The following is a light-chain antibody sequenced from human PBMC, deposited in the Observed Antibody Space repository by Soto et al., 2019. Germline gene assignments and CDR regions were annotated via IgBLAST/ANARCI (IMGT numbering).Light chain of an antibody. CDR1: QDIGTY. Sequence: AIRMTQSPSSFPASTGDRVSITCRATQDIGTYLAWYQQIPGKAPKLLIYDASTLQTGVPSRFSGSGSGTDFTLTISCLQSEDFGTYYCQQFYNYPRTFGQGTKVDIK. J-gene: IGKJ1*01. V-gene: IGKV1-8*01. CDR2: DAS. CDR3: QQFYNYPRT.